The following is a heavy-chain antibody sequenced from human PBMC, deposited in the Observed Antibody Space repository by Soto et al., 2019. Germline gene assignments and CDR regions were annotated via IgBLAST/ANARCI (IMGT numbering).Heavy chain of an antibody. CDR1: GGSFSGYY. V-gene: IGHV4-34*01. CDR2: INHSGST. D-gene: IGHD6-19*01. Sequence: QVQLQQWGAGLLKPSETLSLTCAVYGGSFSGYYWSWIRQPPGKGLEWIGEINHSGSTNYNPSLKGRVPISVATSKNQFSLKLSSVTAADTAVYYCARSSFSSGWSGRDYWGQGTLVTVSS. J-gene: IGHJ4*02. CDR3: ARSSFSSGWSGRDY.